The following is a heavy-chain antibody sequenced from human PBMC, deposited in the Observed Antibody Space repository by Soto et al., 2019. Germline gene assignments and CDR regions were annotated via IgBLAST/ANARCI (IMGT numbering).Heavy chain of an antibody. D-gene: IGHD2-21*02. Sequence: QLQLRESGSGLVKPSQTLSLTCTVSGAPITSGAYSWSWIRQPPGKGLEWIGFIYQSGSTHYNPSLKSRVTSSVYRSKRHFSLQRTSLTAADTAVYYCARDMSGCSISDCYVSGWCDPWGPGTLVTVSS. CDR3: ARDMSGCSISDCYVSGWCDP. CDR1: GAPITSGAYS. CDR2: IYQSGST. V-gene: IGHV4-30-2*01. J-gene: IGHJ5*02.